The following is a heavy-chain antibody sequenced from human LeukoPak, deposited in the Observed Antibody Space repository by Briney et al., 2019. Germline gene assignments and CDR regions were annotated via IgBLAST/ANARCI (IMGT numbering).Heavy chain of an antibody. D-gene: IGHD4-17*01. CDR2: ISWDSGSI. CDR1: GFTFDDYA. Sequence: GRSLRLSCAASGFTFDDYAMFWVRQAPGKGLEWVSGISWDSGSIGYADSVKGRFTISRDNAKNTLFLQMTSLRAEDTAVYYCARDPNGDYVGAFDMWGPGTMVTVSS. V-gene: IGHV3-9*01. J-gene: IGHJ3*02. CDR3: ARDPNGDYVGAFDM.